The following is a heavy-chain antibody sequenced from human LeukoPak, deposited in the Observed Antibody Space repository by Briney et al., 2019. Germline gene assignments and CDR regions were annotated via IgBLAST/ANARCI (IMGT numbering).Heavy chain of an antibody. CDR3: AKYRGYSGGYFDY. CDR1: GFTFSSYG. CDR2: IRYDGSNK. Sequence: GGSLRLSCAASGFTFSSYGMHWVRQAPGKGLEWVAFIRYDGSNKYYADSVKGRFTISRDNSKNTLYLQMNSLRAEDTAVYYCAKYRGYSGGYFDYWGQGALVTVSS. J-gene: IGHJ4*02. D-gene: IGHD5-12*01. V-gene: IGHV3-30*02.